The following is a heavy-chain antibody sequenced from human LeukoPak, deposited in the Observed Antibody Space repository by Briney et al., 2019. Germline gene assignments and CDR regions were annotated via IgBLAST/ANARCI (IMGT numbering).Heavy chain of an antibody. V-gene: IGHV3-23*01. CDR3: AKEGAVAGRGVYYYFDY. D-gene: IGHD6-19*01. CDR2: ISGSGGST. CDR1: GFTFSSYA. Sequence: GGSLRLSCAASGFTFSSYAMSWVRQAPGKGLEWVSAISGSGGSTYYADSVKGRFTISRDNSKNTLYLQMNSLRAEDTAVYYCAKEGAVAGRGVYYYFDYWGQGTLVTVSS. J-gene: IGHJ4*02.